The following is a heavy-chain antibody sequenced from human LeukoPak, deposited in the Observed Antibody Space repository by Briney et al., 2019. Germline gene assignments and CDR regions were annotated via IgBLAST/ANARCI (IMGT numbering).Heavy chain of an antibody. CDR2: ISSNGGST. Sequence: GGSESLSCSASGFTFSRYAMHWVRQAPGKGLEYVSAISSNGGSTYYADSMKARYTDPRDNSKNTLYLHMSSLRAEDTAVYYCVKDGGYHGSGSAYYFDYWGQGTLVTVSS. CDR3: VKDGGYHGSGSAYYFDY. CDR1: GFTFSRYA. D-gene: IGHD3-10*01. V-gene: IGHV3-64D*06. J-gene: IGHJ4*02.